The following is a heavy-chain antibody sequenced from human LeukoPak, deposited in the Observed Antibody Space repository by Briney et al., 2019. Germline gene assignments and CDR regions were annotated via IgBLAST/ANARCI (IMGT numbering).Heavy chain of an antibody. CDR2: MNPNSGNT. CDR1: GYTFTSYD. CDR3: ARGRGAVAGTRRFDY. V-gene: IGHV1-8*01. J-gene: IGHJ4*02. Sequence: ASVKVSCKASGYTFTSYDINWLRQATGQGLEWMGWMNPNSGNTGYAQKFQGRVTMTRNTSISTAYMELSSLRSEDTAVYYCARGRGAVAGTRRFDYWGQGTLVTVSS. D-gene: IGHD6-19*01.